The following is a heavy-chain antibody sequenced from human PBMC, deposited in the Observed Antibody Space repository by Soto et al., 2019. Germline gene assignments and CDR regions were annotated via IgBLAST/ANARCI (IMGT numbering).Heavy chain of an antibody. J-gene: IGHJ4*02. CDR2: TYCRSKWYN. CDR3: ARSGPGGYIDY. CDR1: GDSVSSNSAA. V-gene: IGHV6-1*01. D-gene: IGHD3-22*01. Sequence: SQTLSLTCAISGDSVSSNSAAWNCISHSPSRGLEWLGRTYCRSKWYNHYAVSVKSRITVNPDTSKNQFSLQLNSVTPEDTAVYYCARSGPGGYIDYWGQGTLVTVSS.